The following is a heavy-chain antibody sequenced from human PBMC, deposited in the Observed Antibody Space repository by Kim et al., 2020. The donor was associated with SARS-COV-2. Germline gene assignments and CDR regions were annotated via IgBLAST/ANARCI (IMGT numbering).Heavy chain of an antibody. D-gene: IGHD6-19*01. Sequence: ASVKVSCKASGYTFTSYGISWVRQAPGQGLEWMGWISAYNGNTNYAQKLQGRVTMTTDTSTSTAYMELRSLRSDDTAVYYCARVGLGSSGWYQGAFDIRGQGTMVTVSS. CDR3: ARVGLGSSGWYQGAFDI. V-gene: IGHV1-18*01. CDR1: GYTFTSYG. J-gene: IGHJ3*02. CDR2: ISAYNGNT.